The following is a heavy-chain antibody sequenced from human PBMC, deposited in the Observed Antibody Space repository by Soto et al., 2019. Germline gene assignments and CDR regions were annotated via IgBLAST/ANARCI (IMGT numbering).Heavy chain of an antibody. D-gene: IGHD3-22*01. CDR2: IYYSVST. CDR1: GGSIISSSYY. J-gene: IGHJ3*02. Sequence: QLQLQESGPGLVKPSETLSLTCPVSGGSIISSSYYWGWIRQPPGKGLEWIGTIYYSVSTYYNPSLKSRVTNSVDTYKNQFPLKLSSVAAADSAVYYCARRRTYYCDSSGYSIWGQGTMVTVS. V-gene: IGHV4-39*01. CDR3: ARRRTYYCDSSGYSI.